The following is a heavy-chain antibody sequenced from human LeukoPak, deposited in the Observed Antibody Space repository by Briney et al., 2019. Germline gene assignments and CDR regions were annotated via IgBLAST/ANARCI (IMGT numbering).Heavy chain of an antibody. CDR3: ARLHSGWLQLGYFDL. CDR1: GGSIRSSYYY. V-gene: IGHV4-39*01. CDR2: IYDSGST. D-gene: IGHD5-24*01. Sequence: SSETLSLTCTVSGGSIRSSYYYWGWIRQPPGKGLEWIGSIYDSGSTYYNPSLKSRVTISVDTSKNQFSLKLSSVTAADTAVYYCARLHSGWLQLGYFDLWGRGTLVTVSS. J-gene: IGHJ2*01.